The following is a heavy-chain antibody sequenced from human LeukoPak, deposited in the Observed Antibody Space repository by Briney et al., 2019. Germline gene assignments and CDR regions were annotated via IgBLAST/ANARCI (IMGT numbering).Heavy chain of an antibody. CDR1: GFTFSSYA. J-gene: IGHJ4*02. V-gene: IGHV3-23*01. Sequence: GGSLRLSCAASGFTFSSYAMSWVRQAPGTGLEWVSSMSASGGSTYHADSVKGRFTVSRDNSKNTLYLQMNSLRAEDTAVYYCAKDSAEQQLVRDFDYWGQGTLVTVSS. D-gene: IGHD6-13*01. CDR2: MSASGGST. CDR3: AKDSAEQQLVRDFDY.